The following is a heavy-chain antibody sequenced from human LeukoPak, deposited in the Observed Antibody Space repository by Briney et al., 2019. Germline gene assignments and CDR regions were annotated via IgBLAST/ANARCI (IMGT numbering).Heavy chain of an antibody. Sequence: PGGSLRLSCAASGFTFSNYWMHWVRQVPGKGLEWVSSISSGSDYIHYTDSVKGRFTISRDNAKNSLYLQMNSLRAEDTAVYYCARWFGGKPLDYWGQGTLVTVSS. CDR2: ISSGSDYI. CDR1: GFTFSNYW. D-gene: IGHD3-10*01. CDR3: ARWFGGKPLDY. V-gene: IGHV3-21*06. J-gene: IGHJ4*02.